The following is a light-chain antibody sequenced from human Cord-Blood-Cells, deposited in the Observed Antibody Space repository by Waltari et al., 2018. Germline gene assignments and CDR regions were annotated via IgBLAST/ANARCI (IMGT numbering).Light chain of an antibody. V-gene: IGKV1-39*01. Sequence: IQMTQSPSSLSASVGDRVTITCRASQSISSYLNWYQQKPGKAPKLLIYAASSLQSGVPSRFSGSGSGTDLTLTISSLQPEDFATYYCQQSDSTPYTFGQGTKLGIK. CDR2: AAS. J-gene: IGKJ2*01. CDR1: QSISSY. CDR3: QQSDSTPYT.